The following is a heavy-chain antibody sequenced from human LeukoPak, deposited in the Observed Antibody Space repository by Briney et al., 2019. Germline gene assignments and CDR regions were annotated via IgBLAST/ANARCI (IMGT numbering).Heavy chain of an antibody. J-gene: IGHJ5*02. CDR1: GGSISSSSYY. D-gene: IGHD3-22*01. CDR2: FYYSGST. V-gene: IGHV4-39*07. CDR3: ARGGNYYDSRTNWFDP. Sequence: SETLSLTCTVSGGSISSSSYYWGWIRQPPGKGLEWIGTFYYSGSTYYNPSLKSRVIISVDTSKNQFSLKLSSVTAADTAVYYCARGGNYYDSRTNWFDPWGQGTLVTVSS.